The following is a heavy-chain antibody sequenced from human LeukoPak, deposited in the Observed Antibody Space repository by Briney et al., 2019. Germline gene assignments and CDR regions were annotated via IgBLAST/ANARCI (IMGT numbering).Heavy chain of an antibody. CDR3: ATRSASAFLDYMDV. CDR2: IVPIFGTT. CDR1: GGTFSTNP. J-gene: IGHJ6*03. Sequence: ASVKVSCKASGGTFSTNPITWVRQAPGQGPEWMGRIVPIFGTTDYAHNFESRGTITADKSTTTAYLELSSLRSDDTAVYYCATRSASAFLDYMDVWGEGTTVTVPS. V-gene: IGHV1-69*06.